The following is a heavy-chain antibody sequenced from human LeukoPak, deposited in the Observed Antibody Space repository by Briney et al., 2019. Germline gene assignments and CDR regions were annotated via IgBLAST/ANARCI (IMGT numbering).Heavy chain of an antibody. Sequence: GGSLRLSCAASGFTFSSYGMHWVRQAPGKGLEWVAVISYDGSNKYYADSVKGRFTISRDNSKNTLYLQMNSLRAEDTAVYYCAKGSSGPYSPLGYWGQGTLVTVSS. J-gene: IGHJ4*02. CDR2: ISYDGSNK. CDR1: GFTFSSYG. CDR3: AKGSSGPYSPLGY. D-gene: IGHD2-21*01. V-gene: IGHV3-30*18.